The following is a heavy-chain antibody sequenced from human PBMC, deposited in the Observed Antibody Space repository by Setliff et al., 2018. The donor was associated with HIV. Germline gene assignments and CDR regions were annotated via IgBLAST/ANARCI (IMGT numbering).Heavy chain of an antibody. D-gene: IGHD6-6*01. CDR3: SKVSEHRTSSGSFYYYMDV. V-gene: IGHV1-69*13. J-gene: IGHJ6*03. CDR2: IIPLFGTA. Sequence: SVKVSCKASGGTFNINAVTWVRQAPGQGLEWVGAIIPLFGTANYAQKFLGRVTITADDSTSTVYMEVRSLRSADTAVYYCSKVSEHRTSSGSFYYYMDVWGEGTTVTVSS. CDR1: GGTFNINA.